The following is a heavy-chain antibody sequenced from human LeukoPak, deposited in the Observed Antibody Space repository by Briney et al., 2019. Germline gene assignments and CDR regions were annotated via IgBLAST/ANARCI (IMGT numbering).Heavy chain of an antibody. D-gene: IGHD5-18*01. CDR2: VRFDGANT. Sequence: PGGSLRLSCVGSGFRFSDYWMTWVRQAPGKGLEWVASVRFDGANTSYADSVRGRFIISRDNSKNTLYLQIASLRVEDTAVYYCARGMVHLWLLLDSWGQGTLVTVSS. CDR1: GFRFSDYW. CDR3: ARGMVHLWLLLDS. J-gene: IGHJ4*02. V-gene: IGHV3-30*02.